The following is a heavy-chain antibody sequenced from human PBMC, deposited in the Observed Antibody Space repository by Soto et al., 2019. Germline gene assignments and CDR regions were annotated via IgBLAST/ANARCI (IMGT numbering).Heavy chain of an antibody. J-gene: IGHJ4*02. Sequence: GSLRPSCAASGFTFISYAIIFCRHSAGKWLEWVSGIGGSGSSTFYADSVKGRFTISRDNSKNTLYLQMNSLRAEDTAVYHCAKVSTGYYYYFDSWGRGTLVTVSS. CDR2: IGGSGSST. D-gene: IGHD3-9*01. CDR3: AKVSTGYYYYFDS. V-gene: IGHV3-23*01. CDR1: GFTFISYA.